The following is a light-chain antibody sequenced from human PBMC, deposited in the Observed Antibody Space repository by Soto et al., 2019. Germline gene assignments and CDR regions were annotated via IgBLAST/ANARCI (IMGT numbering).Light chain of an antibody. V-gene: IGKV3D-20*02. CDR3: QQRSNWPLT. CDR2: GAS. CDR1: QSVSSSY. Sequence: EIVLAQSPATLCWAAGERATRSCTASQSVSSSYLAWYQQKPGQAPRLLIYGASSRATGIPDRFSGSGSGTDFTLTIRSLEPEDFAVYYCQQRSNWPLTFGGGTKVDIK. J-gene: IGKJ4*01.